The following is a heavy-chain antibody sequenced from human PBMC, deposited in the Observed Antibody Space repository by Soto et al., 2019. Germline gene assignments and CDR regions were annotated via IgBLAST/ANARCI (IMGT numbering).Heavy chain of an antibody. Sequence: QVQLQQSGPGLVKPSQTLSLTCTVSGGSISYEYYHWNWIRKSPGKGPEWMGYITYSGSISSNPSFKSRVTISVDTSKNQFSLQLSSVTAADTAVYFCAREDDGGDRDYYGLDVWGQGTTVTVSS. V-gene: IGHV4-30-4*08. CDR2: ITYSGSI. CDR3: AREDDGGDRDYYGLDV. J-gene: IGHJ6*02. D-gene: IGHD2-21*02. CDR1: GGSISYEYYH.